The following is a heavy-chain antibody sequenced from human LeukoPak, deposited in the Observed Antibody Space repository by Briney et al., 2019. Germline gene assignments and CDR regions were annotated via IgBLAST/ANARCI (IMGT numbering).Heavy chain of an antibody. CDR1: GFTFSSYG. J-gene: IGHJ4*02. CDR2: ISYDGSNK. CDR3: ARVAGATNFDY. D-gene: IGHD1-26*01. V-gene: IGHV3-30*03. Sequence: GGSLRLSCAASGFTFSSYGMHWVRQAPGKGLEWVAVISYDGSNKYYADSVKGRFTISRDNSKNTLYLQMNSLRAEDTAVYYCARVAGATNFDYWGQGTLVTVSS.